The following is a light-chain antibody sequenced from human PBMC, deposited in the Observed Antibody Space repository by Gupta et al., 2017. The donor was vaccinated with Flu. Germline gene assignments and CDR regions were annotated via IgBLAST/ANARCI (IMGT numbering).Light chain of an antibody. Sequence: GTLSLSPGERAILSCRASQYVASIYLAWYQQKGGQAPRLLIHGASTRATGIPDRFSGSGSGTDFTLTISRLEPEDFAVYYCQQYGTSPRTFGQGTKVEIK. CDR2: GAS. J-gene: IGKJ1*01. CDR1: QYVASIY. CDR3: QQYGTSPRT. V-gene: IGKV3-20*01.